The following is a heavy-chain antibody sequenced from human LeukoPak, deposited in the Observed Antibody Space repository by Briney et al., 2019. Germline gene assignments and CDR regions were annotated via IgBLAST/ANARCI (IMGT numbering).Heavy chain of an antibody. V-gene: IGHV3-30*02. CDR3: ARGGITIFGVVSGAFDI. Sequence: GGSLRPSCAASGFIFSNYAMHWVRQAPGKGLGWVTFIRYDGSNKYYAESVKGRFTISRDNSKNTLYLQMNSLRAEDTAVYYCARGGITIFGVVSGAFDIWGQGTMVTVSS. CDR1: GFIFSNYA. D-gene: IGHD3-3*01. J-gene: IGHJ3*02. CDR2: IRYDGSNK.